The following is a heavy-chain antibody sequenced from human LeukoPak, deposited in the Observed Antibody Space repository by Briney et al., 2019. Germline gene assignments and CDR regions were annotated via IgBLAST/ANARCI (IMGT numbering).Heavy chain of an antibody. V-gene: IGHV4-39*01. CDR2: IYYSGST. Sequence: NPSETLSLTCTVSGGSISSSSDYWGWLRQPPGKGLEWIGSIYYSGSTCYNPSLKSRFTISVDTSKNQFSLKLSSVTAADTAVYYCARHPTLRYGPSYYFDYWGQGTLVTVSS. J-gene: IGHJ4*02. CDR3: ARHPTLRYGPSYYFDY. D-gene: IGHD1-14*01. CDR1: GGSISSSSDY.